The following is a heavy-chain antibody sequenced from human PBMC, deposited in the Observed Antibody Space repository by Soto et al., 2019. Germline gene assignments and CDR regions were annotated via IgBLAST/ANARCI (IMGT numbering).Heavy chain of an antibody. CDR1: GFTFSSYS. CDR3: ARAGGSSRRRRHGPGFDY. V-gene: IGHV3-48*02. J-gene: IGHJ4*02. D-gene: IGHD3-10*01. Sequence: EVQLVESGGGLVQPGGSLRLSCAASGFTFSSYSMNWVRQAPGKGLEWISYISSSSSTIYYADSVKGRFTISRDNAKNSLYLQMNSLRDEDTAVYYCARAGGSSRRRRHGPGFDYWGQGTLVTVSS. CDR2: ISSSSSTI.